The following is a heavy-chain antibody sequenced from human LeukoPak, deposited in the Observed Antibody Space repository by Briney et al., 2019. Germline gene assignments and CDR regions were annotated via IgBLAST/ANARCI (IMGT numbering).Heavy chain of an antibody. CDR3: ATDPVGYCSSDSCYSVDY. V-gene: IGHV1-24*01. D-gene: IGHD2-15*01. CDR1: GYTLTELS. CDR2: FDPEHGET. Sequence: ASVKVSCKVSGYTLTELSMHWVRQAPGKGLEWMGGFDPEHGETVYAQKFQGRLTMTEDTSTTTAYMELSSLRSEDTAVYYCATDPVGYCSSDSCYSVDYWGQGTLVTVSS. J-gene: IGHJ4*02.